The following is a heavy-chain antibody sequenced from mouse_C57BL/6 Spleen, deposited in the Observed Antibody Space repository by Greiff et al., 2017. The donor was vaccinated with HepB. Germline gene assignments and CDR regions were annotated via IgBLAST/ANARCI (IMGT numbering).Heavy chain of an antibody. D-gene: IGHD1-1*01. Sequence: QVQLKESGAELMKPGASVKLSCKATGYTFTGYWIEWVKQRPGHGLEWIGEILPGSGSTNYNEKFKGKATFTADTSSNTAYMQLSSLTTEDSAIYYCAREDITTVVAHYAMDYWGQGTSVTVSS. J-gene: IGHJ4*01. CDR1: GYTFTGYW. CDR3: AREDITTVVAHYAMDY. V-gene: IGHV1-9*01. CDR2: ILPGSGST.